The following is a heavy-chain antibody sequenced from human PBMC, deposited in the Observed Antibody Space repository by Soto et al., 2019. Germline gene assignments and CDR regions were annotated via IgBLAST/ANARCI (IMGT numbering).Heavy chain of an antibody. CDR1: GGTFSSYA. J-gene: IGHJ6*02. Sequence: GASVKVSCKASGGTFSSYAISWVRQAPGQGLEWMGGIIPIFGTANYAQKFQGRVTITADESTSTAYMELSSLRSEDTAVYYCARGPPVKDYYYYGMDVWGQGTTVTVSS. CDR2: IIPIFGTA. V-gene: IGHV1-69*13. CDR3: ARGPPVKDYYYYGMDV.